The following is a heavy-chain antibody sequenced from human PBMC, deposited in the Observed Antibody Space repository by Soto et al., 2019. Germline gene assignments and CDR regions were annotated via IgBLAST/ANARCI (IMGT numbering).Heavy chain of an antibody. V-gene: IGHV1-58*01. D-gene: IGHD2-15*01. Sequence: ARGQRLEWIGWIVVGSGNPGYAQKFQGRVTMTRNTSISTAYMELSSLRSKDTAVYYCARDGCSGGSCYSYYYYGMDVWGQGTTVTVSS. J-gene: IGHJ6*02. CDR3: ARDGCSGGSCYSYYYYGMDV. CDR2: IVVGSGNP.